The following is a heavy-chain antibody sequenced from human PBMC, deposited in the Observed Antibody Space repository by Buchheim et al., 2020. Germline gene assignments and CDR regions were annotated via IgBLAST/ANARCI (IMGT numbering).Heavy chain of an antibody. Sequence: QVQLQESGPGLVKPSETLSLTCTVSGGSISSYYWSWIRQPPGKGLEWIAYIYYSGSTNYNPSLKSRVTITVERSQTNIPLNLSSVTAADTAVYYCARATVTYSGVDYWGQGTL. J-gene: IGHJ4*02. CDR2: IYYSGST. D-gene: IGHD4-17*01. CDR3: ARATVTYSGVDY. V-gene: IGHV4-59*01. CDR1: GGSISSYY.